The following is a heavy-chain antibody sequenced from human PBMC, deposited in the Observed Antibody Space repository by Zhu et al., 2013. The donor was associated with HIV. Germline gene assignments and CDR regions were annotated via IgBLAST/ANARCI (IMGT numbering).Heavy chain of an antibody. D-gene: IGHD5-12*01. CDR3: ARGIKGDIVATTRLDY. CDR1: GGSFSGYY. Sequence: QVQLQQWGAGLLKPSETLSLTCAVYGGSFSGYYWSWIRQPPGKGLEWIGEINHSGSTNYNPSLKSRVTISVDTSKNQFSLKLSSVTAADTAVYYCARGIKGDIVATTRLDYWGQGTLVTVSS. CDR2: INHSGST. J-gene: IGHJ4*02. V-gene: IGHV4-34*01.